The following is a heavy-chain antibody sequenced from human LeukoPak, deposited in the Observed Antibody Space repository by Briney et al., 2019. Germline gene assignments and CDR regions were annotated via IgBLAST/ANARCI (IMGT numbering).Heavy chain of an antibody. CDR2: ISYDGSNK. CDR3: AKGHREWFGDPPLGP. CDR1: GFTFSSYG. D-gene: IGHD3-10*01. V-gene: IGHV3-30*18. Sequence: GGSLRLSCAASGFTFSSYGMHWVRQAPGKGLEWVAVISYDGSNKYYADSVKGRFTISRDNSKNTLYLQMNSLRAEDTAVYYCAKGHREWFGDPPLGPWGQGTLVTVSS. J-gene: IGHJ5*02.